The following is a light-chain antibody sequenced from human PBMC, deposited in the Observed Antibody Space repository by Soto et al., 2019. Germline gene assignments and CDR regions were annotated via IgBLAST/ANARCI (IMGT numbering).Light chain of an antibody. CDR1: QSVSSY. J-gene: IGKJ1*01. CDR2: GAS. V-gene: IGKV3-20*01. Sequence: DIVLTQSPATLSWSPGERATLSCRASQSVSSYLAWYQQKPGQAPRLLIYGASNRATGIPDRFSGSGSGTDFTLTISRVEPEDFAGYYCQQYGSSPRTFGQGTNVDIK. CDR3: QQYGSSPRT.